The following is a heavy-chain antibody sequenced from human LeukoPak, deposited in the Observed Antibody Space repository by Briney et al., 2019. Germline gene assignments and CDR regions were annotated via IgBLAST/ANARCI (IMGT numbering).Heavy chain of an antibody. CDR1: GYTFTGYY. D-gene: IGHD6-6*01. J-gene: IGHJ4*02. V-gene: IGHV1-2*02. CDR3: ARDLAEVAARPLDY. CDR2: INPNSGGT. Sequence: AASVKVSCKASGYTFTGYYMHWVRQAPGQGLEWMGWINPNSGGTNYAQKFQGRVTMTRDTSISTAYMELSRLRSDDTAVYYCARDLAEVAARPLDYWGQETLVTVSS.